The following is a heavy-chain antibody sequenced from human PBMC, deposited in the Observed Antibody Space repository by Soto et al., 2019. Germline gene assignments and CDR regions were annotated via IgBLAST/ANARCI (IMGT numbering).Heavy chain of an antibody. J-gene: IGHJ6*02. CDR1: GGPISSYY. Sequence: SETLSLTCTVSGGPISSYYWSWIRQPPGKGLEWIGYIYYSGSTNYNPSLKSRVTISVDTSKNQFSLKLSSVTAADTAVYYCARSYSNYNPYYYYYYGMDVWGQGTTVTVSS. CDR2: IYYSGST. D-gene: IGHD4-4*01. CDR3: ARSYSNYNPYYYYYYGMDV. V-gene: IGHV4-59*01.